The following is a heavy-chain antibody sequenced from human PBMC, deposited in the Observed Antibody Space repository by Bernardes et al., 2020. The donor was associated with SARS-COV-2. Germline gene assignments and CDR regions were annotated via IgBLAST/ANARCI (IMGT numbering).Heavy chain of an antibody. V-gene: IGHV1-18*01. Sequence: ASVKVSCKASGYTFTSYGISWVRQAPGQGLEWMGWISAYNGNTNYAQKLQGRVTMTTDTSTSTAYMELRSLRSDDTAVYYCARLVGGYCSSTSCYLYYYYYGMDVWGQGTTVTVSS. CDR1: GYTFTSYG. J-gene: IGHJ6*02. D-gene: IGHD2-2*01. CDR3: ARLVGGYCSSTSCYLYYYYYGMDV. CDR2: ISAYNGNT.